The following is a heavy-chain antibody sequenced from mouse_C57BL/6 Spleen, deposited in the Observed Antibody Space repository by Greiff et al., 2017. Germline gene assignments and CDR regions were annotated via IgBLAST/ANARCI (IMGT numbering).Heavy chain of an antibody. CDR1: GYTFTSYT. CDR3: ARGDYDDY. Sequence: VQLQESGAELARPGASVKMSCKASGYTFTSYTMHWVKQRPGQGLEWIGYINPSSGYTKYNQKFKDKATLTADKSSSTAYMQLSSLTSEDSAVYYCARGDYDDYWGQGTTLTVSS. D-gene: IGHD2-4*01. J-gene: IGHJ2*01. CDR2: INPSSGYT. V-gene: IGHV1-4*01.